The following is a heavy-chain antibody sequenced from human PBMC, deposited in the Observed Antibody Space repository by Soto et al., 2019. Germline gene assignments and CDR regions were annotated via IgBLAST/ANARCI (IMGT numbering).Heavy chain of an antibody. CDR1: GGSFSGYY. Sequence: QVQLQQWGAGLLKPSETLSLTCAVYGGSFSGYYWSWIRQPPGKGLEWIGEINHSGSTNYNPSLKSRVTISVDTSKNQFSLQLSSVTAAETAVYYCAREKWDDDGFDIWGQGTMVTVSS. V-gene: IGHV4-34*01. D-gene: IGHD1-26*01. CDR2: INHSGST. J-gene: IGHJ3*02. CDR3: AREKWDDDGFDI.